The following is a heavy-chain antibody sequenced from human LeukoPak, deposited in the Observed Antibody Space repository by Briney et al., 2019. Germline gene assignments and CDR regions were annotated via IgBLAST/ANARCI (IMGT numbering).Heavy chain of an antibody. J-gene: IGHJ3*02. Sequence: GASVKVSCKASGYTFATCDISWVRQATGQGLEWMGWMNPNNGNTGYAQKFQGRVTMTRDTSINTAYMELSSLMSEDTAVYYCARDTREAAAADDPFDIWGPGTLVTVSS. CDR2: MNPNNGNT. D-gene: IGHD6-13*01. CDR1: GYTFATCD. CDR3: ARDTREAAAADDPFDI. V-gene: IGHV1-8*01.